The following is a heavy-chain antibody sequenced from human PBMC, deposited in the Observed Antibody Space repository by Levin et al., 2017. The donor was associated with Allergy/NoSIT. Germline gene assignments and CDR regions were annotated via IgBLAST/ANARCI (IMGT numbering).Heavy chain of an antibody. V-gene: IGHV3-23*01. D-gene: IGHD4-23*01. CDR2: ISANGSDT. Sequence: GGSLRLSCVASGFPFNLYDMSWVRQAPGKGLEWVSTISANGSDTYYSDSVKGRLIISRDNSKNTVYLQMNSLRAADTAVYYCGRDSVGNPTRRSDYWGQGARVTVSS. CDR3: GRDSVGNPTRRSDY. J-gene: IGHJ4*02. CDR1: GFPFNLYD.